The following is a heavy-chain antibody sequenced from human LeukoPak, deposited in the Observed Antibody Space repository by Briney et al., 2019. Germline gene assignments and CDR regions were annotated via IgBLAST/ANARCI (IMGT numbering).Heavy chain of an antibody. D-gene: IGHD3-3*01. CDR3: ARGMRHRDFWSGYPSDYYYYGMDV. J-gene: IGHJ6*02. CDR1: GGTFSSYA. CDR2: IIPIFGTA. Sequence: TSVKVSCKASGGTFSSYAISWVRQAPGQGLEWMGGIIPIFGTANYAQKFQGRVAIIADESTSTAYMELSSLRSEDTAVYYCARGMRHRDFWSGYPSDYYYYGMDVWGQGTTVTVSS. V-gene: IGHV1-69*13.